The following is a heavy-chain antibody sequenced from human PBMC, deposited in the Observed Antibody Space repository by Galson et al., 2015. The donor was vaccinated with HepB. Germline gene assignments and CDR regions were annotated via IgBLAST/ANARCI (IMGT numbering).Heavy chain of an antibody. CDR3: ARESGQLGGLNY. Sequence: SLRLSCAASGFTFSSYGMHWVRQAPGKGLEWVAVIWYDGSNKYYADSVKGRFTISRDNSKNTLYLQMNSLRAEDTAVYYCARESGQLGGLNYWGQGTLVTVSS. CDR1: GFTFSSYG. CDR2: IWYDGSNK. J-gene: IGHJ4*02. D-gene: IGHD6-6*01. V-gene: IGHV3-33*01.